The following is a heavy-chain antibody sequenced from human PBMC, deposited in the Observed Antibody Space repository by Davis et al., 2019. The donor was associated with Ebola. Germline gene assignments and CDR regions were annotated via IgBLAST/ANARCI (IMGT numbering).Heavy chain of an antibody. CDR2: ISFDATKT. V-gene: IGHV3-30*04. CDR1: GFTFSSYA. Sequence: GESLKISCVASGFTFSSYAMHWVRQAPGKGLEWVAIISFDATKTYYADSVKGRFTISRDNSKNTLYLQMNSLRAEDTAVYYCAKDLKGAAVATYAAFDIWGQGAMVTVSS. J-gene: IGHJ3*02. CDR3: AKDLKGAAVATYAAFDI. D-gene: IGHD6-19*01.